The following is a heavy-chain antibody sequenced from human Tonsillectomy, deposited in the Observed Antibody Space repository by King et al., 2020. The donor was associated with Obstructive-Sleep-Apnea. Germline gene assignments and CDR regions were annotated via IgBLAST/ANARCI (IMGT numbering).Heavy chain of an antibody. CDR2: MSGSGGRT. V-gene: IGHV3-23*04. CDR1: GFTFSSYD. J-gene: IGHJ6*02. CDR3: AKGLQYSSSWYVNYGMDV. Sequence: VQLVESGGGLVQPGGSLRLSCAASGFTFSSYDMNWVRQAPGKGLEWVSAMSGSGGRTYYAESVKGRFTISRDNATNTLYLQMCSLRAEDTAVYYCAKGLQYSSSWYVNYGMDVWGQGTTVTVSS. D-gene: IGHD6-13*01.